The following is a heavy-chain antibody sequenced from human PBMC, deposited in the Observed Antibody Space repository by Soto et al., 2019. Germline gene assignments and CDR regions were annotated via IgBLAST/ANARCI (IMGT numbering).Heavy chain of an antibody. CDR2: IIPIFDIT. Sequence: QVQLVQSGAEVKKPGSSVKVSCKASGGTFRSYSISWVRQAPGQGLEWMGGIIPIFDITNYAQKFQGRVTITGDESTNTAYMELSSLGSADTAVYYCARPDEGGYSANHHYYYALGVWGQGTTVTV. J-gene: IGHJ6*02. CDR1: GGTFRSYS. CDR3: ARPDEGGYSANHHYYYALGV. V-gene: IGHV1-69*01. D-gene: IGHD3-22*01.